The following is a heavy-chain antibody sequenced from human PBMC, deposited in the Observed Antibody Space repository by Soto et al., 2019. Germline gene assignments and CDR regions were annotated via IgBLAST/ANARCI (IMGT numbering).Heavy chain of an antibody. J-gene: IGHJ6*02. V-gene: IGHV3-23*01. D-gene: IGHD5-12*01. Sequence: EVQLLESGGGLVQPGGSLRISCAASGFTFGSVAMSWVRQAPGKGLEWVSTISGSGGSRYYTDSVKGRFTISRDNSKNTLHLQMNGLRAEDTALYYCAKDRMYSWGGYADYGMDVWGQGTTVTVSS. CDR1: GFTFGSVA. CDR2: ISGSGGSR. CDR3: AKDRMYSWGGYADYGMDV.